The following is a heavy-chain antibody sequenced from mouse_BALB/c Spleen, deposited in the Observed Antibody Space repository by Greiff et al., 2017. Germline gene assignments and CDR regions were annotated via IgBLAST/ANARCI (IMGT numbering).Heavy chain of an antibody. CDR1: GFTFSSFG. J-gene: IGHJ1*01. CDR3: ARKPSYYGSSYWYFDV. CDR2: ISSGSSTI. Sequence: EVKLMESGGGLVQPGGSRKLSCAASGFTFSSFGMHWVRQAPEKGLEWVAYISSGSSTIYYADTVKGRFTISRDNPKNTLFLQMTSLRSEDTAMYYCARKPSYYGSSYWYFDVWGAGTTVTVSS. V-gene: IGHV5-17*02. D-gene: IGHD1-1*01.